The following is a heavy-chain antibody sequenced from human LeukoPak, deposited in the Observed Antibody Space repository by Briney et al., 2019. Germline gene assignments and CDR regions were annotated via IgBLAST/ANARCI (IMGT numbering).Heavy chain of an antibody. CDR1: GFTFSNYW. V-gene: IGHV3-7*01. CDR3: ARGVDYHYYYYMDF. CDR2: IKQDGSEK. Sequence: GVSLRLSCAASGFTFSNYWLTWVRQAPGKGLEWVANIKQDGSEKHYVDSVKGRFTISRDNAKRSLYLQMNSLRAEDTAVFYCARGVDYHYYYYMDFWGKGTTVTVSS. J-gene: IGHJ6*03.